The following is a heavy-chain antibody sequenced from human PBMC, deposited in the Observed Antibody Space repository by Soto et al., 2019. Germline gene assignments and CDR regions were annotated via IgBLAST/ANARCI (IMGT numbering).Heavy chain of an antibody. V-gene: IGHV3-30*18. Sequence: QVQLVESGGGVVQPGRSLRLSCAASGFTFSSYGMHWVRQAPGKGLEWVAVISYDGSNKYYADSVKGRFTISRDNSKNARYLQMNSLRAEDTAVYYGAKAWFSGSIGDAFDIWGQGTMVTVSS. CDR1: GFTFSSYG. J-gene: IGHJ3*02. CDR3: AKAWFSGSIGDAFDI. D-gene: IGHD3-22*01. CDR2: ISYDGSNK.